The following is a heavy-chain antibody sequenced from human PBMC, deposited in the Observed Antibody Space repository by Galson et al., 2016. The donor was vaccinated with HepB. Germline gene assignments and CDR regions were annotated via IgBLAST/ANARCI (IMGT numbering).Heavy chain of an antibody. CDR1: GFSFSGYA. D-gene: IGHD1-26*01. CDR2: VSYDGNTK. Sequence: SLRLSCAASGFSFSGYAIHWVRQPPGKGPEWVALVSYDGNTKYYTDSVKGRFTISRDNSENTLYLQMNSLRPEDTAMYYCAVLESSGTSFSGYTFDVWGQGTLVTVSS. J-gene: IGHJ3*01. CDR3: AVLESSGTSFSGYTFDV. V-gene: IGHV3-30*03.